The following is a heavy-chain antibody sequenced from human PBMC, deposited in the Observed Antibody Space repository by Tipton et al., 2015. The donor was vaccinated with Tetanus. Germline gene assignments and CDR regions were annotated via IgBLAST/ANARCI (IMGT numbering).Heavy chain of an antibody. Sequence: QLVQSGAEVKKPGASVKVSCKASGYTFTGYYMYWVRQAPGQGLEWMGWINPNSGGTNYAQKFQGRVTMTRDTSISTAYMELSRLRSDDTAVYYCARQDSGYDSSGYSYYYFDYWGQGTLVTVSS. CDR3: ARQDSGYDSSGYSYYYFDY. CDR1: GYTFTGYY. D-gene: IGHD3-22*01. J-gene: IGHJ4*02. CDR2: INPNSGGT. V-gene: IGHV1-2*02.